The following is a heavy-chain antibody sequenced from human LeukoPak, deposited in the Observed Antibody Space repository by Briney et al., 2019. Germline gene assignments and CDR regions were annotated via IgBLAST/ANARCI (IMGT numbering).Heavy chain of an antibody. Sequence: GGSLRLSCAASGFTFSSYEMNWVRQAPGKGLEWVSYISSSGSTIYYSDSVKGRFTISRDNAKNSLYLQMNSLRAEDTAVYYCARDFHVRYYDTGSYSYWGHGTLVTVSS. CDR2: ISSSGSTI. D-gene: IGHD3-10*01. CDR3: ARDFHVRYYDTGSYSY. CDR1: GFTFSSYE. J-gene: IGHJ4*01. V-gene: IGHV3-48*03.